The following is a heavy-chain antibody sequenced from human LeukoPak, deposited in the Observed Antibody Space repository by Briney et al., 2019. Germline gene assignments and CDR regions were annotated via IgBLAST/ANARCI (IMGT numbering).Heavy chain of an antibody. J-gene: IGHJ3*02. V-gene: IGHV1-69*05. CDR2: IIPIFGTA. D-gene: IGHD2-2*01. CDR3: ARVKASHRQDAFDI. CDR1: GGTFSSYA. Sequence: GASVKVSCKASGGTFSSYAISWVRQAPGQGLEWMGGIIPIFGTANYAQKFQGRVTITTDESTSTAYMELSSLRSEDTAGYYCARVKASHRQDAFDIWGQGTMVTVSS.